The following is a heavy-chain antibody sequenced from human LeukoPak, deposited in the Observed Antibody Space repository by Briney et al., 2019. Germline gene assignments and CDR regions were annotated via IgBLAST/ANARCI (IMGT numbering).Heavy chain of an antibody. J-gene: IGHJ4*02. V-gene: IGHV4-59*01. Sequence: KPSETLSLTCTVSGGSISSYYWNWIRQPPGKGLEWIGYIYYTGSTNYNPSLKSRVTVSVDTSRNQFSLRLSSVTAADTAVYYCARGGSRVISSSDFDSWGQGILVTVSS. CDR3: ARGGSRVISSSDFDS. CDR1: GGSISSYY. CDR2: IYYTGST. D-gene: IGHD6-6*01.